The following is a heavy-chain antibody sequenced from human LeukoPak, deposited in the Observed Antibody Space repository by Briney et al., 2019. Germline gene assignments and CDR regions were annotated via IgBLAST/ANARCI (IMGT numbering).Heavy chain of an antibody. CDR2: IYYSGST. J-gene: IGHJ4*02. CDR1: GGSFSGYY. CDR3: ARVSDSSGYYYATYYFDY. V-gene: IGHV4-34*01. Sequence: PSETLSLTCAVYGGSFSGYYWSWIRQPPGKGLEWIGSIYYSGSTYYNPSLKSRVTISVDTSKNQFSLKLSSVTAADTAVYYCARVSDSSGYYYATYYFDYWGQGTLVTVSS. D-gene: IGHD3-22*01.